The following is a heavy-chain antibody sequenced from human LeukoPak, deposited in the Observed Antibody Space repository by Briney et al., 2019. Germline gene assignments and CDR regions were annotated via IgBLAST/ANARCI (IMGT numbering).Heavy chain of an antibody. Sequence: QPGGSLRPSCAASGFTFSSYEMNWVRQAPGKGLEWVSYISSSGSTIYYADSVKGRFTISRDNAKNSLYLQMNSLRAEDTAVYYCAGNVVVVAATRGYYYGMDVWGQGTTVTVSS. CDR1: GFTFSSYE. V-gene: IGHV3-48*03. CDR3: AGNVVVVAATRGYYYGMDV. CDR2: ISSSGSTI. J-gene: IGHJ6*02. D-gene: IGHD2-15*01.